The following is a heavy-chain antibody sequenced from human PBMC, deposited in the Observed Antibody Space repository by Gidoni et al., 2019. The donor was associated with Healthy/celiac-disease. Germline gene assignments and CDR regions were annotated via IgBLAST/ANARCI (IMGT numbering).Heavy chain of an antibody. V-gene: IGHV3-21*01. CDR3: ARGVGAISSHFDY. J-gene: IGHJ4*02. Sequence: EVQLVESGGGLVKPGGSLRLSCAASGFTFSSYSMNWVRQAPGKGLEWVSSISSSSSYIYYADSVKGRFTISRDNAKNSLYLQMNSLRAEDTAVYYCARGVGAISSHFDYWGQGTLVTVSS. CDR2: ISSSSSYI. CDR1: GFTFSSYS. D-gene: IGHD1-26*01.